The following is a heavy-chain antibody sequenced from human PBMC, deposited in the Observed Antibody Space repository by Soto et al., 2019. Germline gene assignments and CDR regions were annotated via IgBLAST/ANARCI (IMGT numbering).Heavy chain of an antibody. Sequence: QVQLQESGPGLVKPSQTLSLTCTVSGGSISSGGYYWSWIRQHPGKGLEWIGYIYYSGSTYYNPSLKSRVTISVDTSKNQFSLKLSSVTAADTAVYYCARDQYCSGGSCYSDSYYYGMDVWGQGTTVTVSS. CDR2: IYYSGST. CDR1: GGSISSGGYY. V-gene: IGHV4-31*03. CDR3: ARDQYCSGGSCYSDSYYYGMDV. D-gene: IGHD2-15*01. J-gene: IGHJ6*02.